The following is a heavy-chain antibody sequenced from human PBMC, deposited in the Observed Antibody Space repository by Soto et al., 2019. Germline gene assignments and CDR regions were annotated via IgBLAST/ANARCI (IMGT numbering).Heavy chain of an antibody. V-gene: IGHV3-30*18. J-gene: IGHJ4*02. CDR3: AKDLLGYGKPYFDY. CDR1: GCTFSSYG. D-gene: IGHD1-1*01. CDR2: ISYDGSNK. Sequence: PGGLLRLSCAASGCTFSSYGMHWVRQAPGKGLEWVAVISYDGSNKYYADSVKGRFTISRDNSKNTLYLQMNSLRAEDTAVYYCAKDLLGYGKPYFDYWGQGTLVTVSS.